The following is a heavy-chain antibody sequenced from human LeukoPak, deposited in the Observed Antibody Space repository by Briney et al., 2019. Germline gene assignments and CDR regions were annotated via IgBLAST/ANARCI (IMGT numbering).Heavy chain of an antibody. J-gene: IGHJ5*02. Sequence: GASVKVSCKASGYTFTSYGISRVRQAPGQGLEWMGWISAYNGNTNSAQKLQGRVTMTTDTSTSTAYMELRSLRSDDTAVYYCARDRYCSGGSCYSRGFDPWGQGTLVTVSS. CDR2: ISAYNGNT. D-gene: IGHD2-15*01. CDR1: GYTFTSYG. CDR3: ARDRYCSGGSCYSRGFDP. V-gene: IGHV1-18*01.